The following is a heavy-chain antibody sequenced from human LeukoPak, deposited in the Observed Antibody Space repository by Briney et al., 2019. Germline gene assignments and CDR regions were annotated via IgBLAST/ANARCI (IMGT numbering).Heavy chain of an antibody. CDR1: GGXISSSSYY. D-gene: IGHD2-15*01. CDR3: ARAARYCSGGSCWDY. CDR2: IYYSGNT. Sequence: SETLSLTCTVSGGXISSSSYYWGWIRQPPGKGLEWIGYIYYSGNTNYNPSLKSRVTISVDTSKNQFSLKLTSVTAADTAIYYCARAARYCSGGSCWDYWGQGTLVTVSS. V-gene: IGHV4-61*05. J-gene: IGHJ4*02.